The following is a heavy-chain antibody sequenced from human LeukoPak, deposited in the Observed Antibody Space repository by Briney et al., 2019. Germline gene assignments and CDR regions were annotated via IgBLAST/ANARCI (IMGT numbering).Heavy chain of an antibody. V-gene: IGHV3-30*04. Sequence: HPGGSLRLSCAPSGFPFSSYAAHGLPRAPGKGRKWVAGISYDGNEKYYADSVKGRFTISRDNTKNTRYLQMNSLRAEDTAVYYCARGGGKWELPLFDYWGQGTLVTVSS. D-gene: IGHD1-26*01. CDR2: ISYDGNEK. CDR1: GFPFSSYA. CDR3: ARGGGKWELPLFDY. J-gene: IGHJ4*02.